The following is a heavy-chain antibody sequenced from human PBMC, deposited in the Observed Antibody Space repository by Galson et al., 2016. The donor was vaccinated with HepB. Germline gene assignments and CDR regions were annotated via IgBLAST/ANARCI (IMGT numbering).Heavy chain of an antibody. Sequence: SLRLSCAASGFTFSNYGMAWVRQAPEKGLEWVSTISDSGANTHYADSVRGRFTISRENSRNTLYLEVNSLRADDTALDYCARGVGGVKSMFDYWGQGTRVTVSS. V-gene: IGHV3-23*01. CDR2: ISDSGANT. J-gene: IGHJ4*02. CDR3: ARGVGGVKSMFDY. CDR1: GFTFSNYG. D-gene: IGHD3-16*01.